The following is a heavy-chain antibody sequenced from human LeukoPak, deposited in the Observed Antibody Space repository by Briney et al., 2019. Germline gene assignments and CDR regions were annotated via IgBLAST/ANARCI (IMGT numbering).Heavy chain of an antibody. D-gene: IGHD6-13*01. Sequence: SVTVSCKASGGTFSSYAISWVRQAPGQGLEWMGGIIPIFGTANYAQKFQGRVTITADKSTSTAYMELSSLRSEDTAVYYCARGRPTTSIAAAGVNWFDPWGQGTLVTVSS. CDR1: GGTFSSYA. CDR3: ARGRPTTSIAAAGVNWFDP. CDR2: IIPIFGTA. V-gene: IGHV1-69*06. J-gene: IGHJ5*02.